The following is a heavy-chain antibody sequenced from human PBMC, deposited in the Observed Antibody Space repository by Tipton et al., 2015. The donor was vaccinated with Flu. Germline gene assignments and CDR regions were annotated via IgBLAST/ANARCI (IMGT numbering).Heavy chain of an antibody. D-gene: IGHD3-10*01. V-gene: IGHV3-7*01. CDR2: IKQDGSER. J-gene: IGHJ4*02. CDR3: VRKGFGDY. Sequence: SLRLSCAASGCTFSDYWMAWVRQAPGKGLEWVANIKQDGSERYYVDSVKGRFTISRDNAKNSLFLQMNSLRAEDTAVYYCVRKGFGDYWGQGILVTVSS. CDR1: GCTFSDYW.